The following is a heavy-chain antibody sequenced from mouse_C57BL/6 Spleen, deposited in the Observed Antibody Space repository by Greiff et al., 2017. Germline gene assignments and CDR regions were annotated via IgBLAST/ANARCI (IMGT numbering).Heavy chain of an antibody. CDR2: ISSGGSYT. CDR1: GFTFSSYG. J-gene: IGHJ2*01. Sequence: DVQLVESGGDLVKPGGSLKLSCAASGFTFSSYGMSWVRQTPDKRLEWVATISSGGSYTSYPDSVKGRFTISRDNAKNTLYLQMSSLKSEDTAMYYCARQTGTDYFDYWGQGTTLTGSS. CDR3: ARQTGTDYFDY. V-gene: IGHV5-6*01. D-gene: IGHD4-1*01.